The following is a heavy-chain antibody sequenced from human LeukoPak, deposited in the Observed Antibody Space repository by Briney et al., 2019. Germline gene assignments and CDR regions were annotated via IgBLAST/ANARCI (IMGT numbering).Heavy chain of an antibody. CDR3: AGGGYYSTFDY. CDR2: ISSSGSTI. CDR1: GFTFSSYW. Sequence: GGSLRLSCAASGFTFSSYWMSWIRQAPGKGLEWVSYISSSGSTIYYADSVKGRFTISRDNAKNSLYLQMNSLRAEDTAVYYCAGGGYYSTFDYWGQGTLVTVSS. D-gene: IGHD3-22*01. J-gene: IGHJ4*02. V-gene: IGHV3-11*01.